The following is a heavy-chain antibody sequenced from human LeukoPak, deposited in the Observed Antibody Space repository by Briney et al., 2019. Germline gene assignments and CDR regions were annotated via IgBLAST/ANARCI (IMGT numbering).Heavy chain of an antibody. CDR3: GKPTVGYCSGQTPDWNVDY. CDR2: IFGSGGSP. Sequence: GGSLRLSCEASGFTFGSHAMYWVRQAPGKGLEWVAGIFGSGGSPHYADPVKGRFTISGDISRNTVSLKLNSLRAADTAVYYCGKPTVGYCSGQTPDWNVDYWGQGHLVPVSS. V-gene: IGHV3-23*01. J-gene: IGHJ4*02. CDR1: GFTFGSHA. D-gene: IGHD6-19*01.